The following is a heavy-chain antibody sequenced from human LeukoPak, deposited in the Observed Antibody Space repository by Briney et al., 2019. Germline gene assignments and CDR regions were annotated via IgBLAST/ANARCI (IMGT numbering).Heavy chain of an antibody. CDR1: GFTFSGYE. Sequence: GGSLRLSCAASGFTFSGYEMNWVRQAPGKGLEWISYISTSGKTIYYADSVKGRFTISRDNAKNSLFLQMNSLTTEDTAVYYCARISRANCDQWGQGTLVTVSP. D-gene: IGHD4/OR15-4a*01. J-gene: IGHJ5*02. CDR3: ARISRANCDQ. CDR2: ISTSGKTI. V-gene: IGHV3-48*03.